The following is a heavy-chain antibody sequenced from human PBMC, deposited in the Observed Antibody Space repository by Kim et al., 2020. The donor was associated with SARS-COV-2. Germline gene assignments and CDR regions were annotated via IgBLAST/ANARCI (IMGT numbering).Heavy chain of an antibody. J-gene: IGHJ2*01. V-gene: IGHV3-7*01. CDR2: IKQDGSEK. CDR3: ARDIVVVVAAAGGYFDL. D-gene: IGHD2-15*01. CDR1: GFTFSSYW. Sequence: GGSLRLSCAASGFTFSSYWMSWVRQAPGKGLEWVANIKQDGSEKYYVDSVKGRFTISRDNAKNSLYLQMNSLRAEDTAVYYCARDIVVVVAAAGGYFDLWGRGTLVTVSS.